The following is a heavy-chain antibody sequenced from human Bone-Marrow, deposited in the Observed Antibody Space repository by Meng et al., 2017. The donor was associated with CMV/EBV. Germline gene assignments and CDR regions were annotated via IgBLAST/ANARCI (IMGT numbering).Heavy chain of an antibody. CDR3: ARPYRGDSSSSPASYDLGYY. J-gene: IGHJ4*02. CDR2: ISYDGSNK. CDR1: AFTFNTYA. Sequence: GGSLRLSCAASAFTFNTYAMHWVRQAPGKGLEWVRQAPGKGLAWVAVISYDGSNKYYADSVKGRFTISRDNSKNTLYLQMNSLRAEDTAVYYCARPYRGDSSSSPASYDLGYYWGQGTLVTVSS. V-gene: IGHV3-30*04. D-gene: IGHD6-6*01.